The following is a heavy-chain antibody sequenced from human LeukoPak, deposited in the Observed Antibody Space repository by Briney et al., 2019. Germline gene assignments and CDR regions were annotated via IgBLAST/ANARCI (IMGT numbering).Heavy chain of an antibody. CDR1: GFTFASSW. J-gene: IGHJ4*02. CDR3: TRISIKEPEDS. Sequence: AGSLRLSCAASGFTFASSWMNWIRQAPGKGLEWVANINEDGRAKYYVDSVKGRFTISRDDTKNSVFLQMNSLRDEDTAVYYCTRISIKEPEDSWGQGTLVTVSS. V-gene: IGHV3-7*01. D-gene: IGHD1-14*01. CDR2: INEDGRAK.